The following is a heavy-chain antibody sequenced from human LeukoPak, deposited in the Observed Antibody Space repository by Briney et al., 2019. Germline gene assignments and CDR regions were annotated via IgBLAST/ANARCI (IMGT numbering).Heavy chain of an antibody. CDR2: INAGNGNT. Sequence: GASVKVSCKASGYTFTSYAMHWVRQAPGQRLEWMGWINAGNGNTKYSQKFQGWVTMTRDTSTSTVYMELSSLRSEDTAVYYCARGGYYYDSSGYSPADECFDYWGQGTLVTVSS. J-gene: IGHJ4*02. D-gene: IGHD3-22*01. CDR1: GYTFTSYA. CDR3: ARGGYYYDSSGYSPADECFDY. V-gene: IGHV1-3*01.